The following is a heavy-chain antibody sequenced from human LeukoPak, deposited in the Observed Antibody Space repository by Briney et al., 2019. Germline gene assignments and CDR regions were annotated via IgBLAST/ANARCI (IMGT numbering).Heavy chain of an antibody. Sequence: GGSLRLSCVVSGFTVSNNYMSWVRQAPGKGLEWVSAISGSGGSTYFADSVKGRFTISRDNSKNTLYLQMNSLSAEDTAIYYCARGLGSSTSRHTFDIWGQGTMVTVSS. D-gene: IGHD2-2*01. CDR1: GFTVSNNY. CDR2: ISGSGGST. V-gene: IGHV3-23*01. CDR3: ARGLGSSTSRHTFDI. J-gene: IGHJ3*02.